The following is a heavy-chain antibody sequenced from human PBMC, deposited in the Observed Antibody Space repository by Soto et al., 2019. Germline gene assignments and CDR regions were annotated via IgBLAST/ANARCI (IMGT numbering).Heavy chain of an antibody. V-gene: IGHV4-39*01. CDR2: IYYSGST. Sequence: PSETLSLTCTVSGGSISSSSYYWGWIRQPPGKGLEWIGSIYYSGSTYYNPSLKSRVTISVDTSKNQFSLKLSSVTAADTAVYYCARHRRYYDILTGYYIPNNWFDPWGQGTLVTVSS. D-gene: IGHD3-9*01. CDR1: GGSISSSSYY. J-gene: IGHJ5*02. CDR3: ARHRRYYDILTGYYIPNNWFDP.